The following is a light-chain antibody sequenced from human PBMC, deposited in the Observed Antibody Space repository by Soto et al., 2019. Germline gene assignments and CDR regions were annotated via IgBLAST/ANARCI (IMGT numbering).Light chain of an antibody. CDR2: AAS. J-gene: IGKJ4*01. CDR3: QHGYSTPLP. CDR1: QSISTY. V-gene: IGKV1-39*01. Sequence: DIQMTQSPSSLSASVGDRVTITCRASQSISTYLHWYQQKPGKAPNLLIYAASTLQSGVPSRFSGSGSGTDFTLTSSSLQPEDFPTYFCQHGYSTPLPFGGGTKVDIK.